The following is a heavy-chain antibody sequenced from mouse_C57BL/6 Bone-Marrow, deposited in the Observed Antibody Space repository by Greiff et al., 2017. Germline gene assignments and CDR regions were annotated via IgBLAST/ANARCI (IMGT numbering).Heavy chain of an antibody. V-gene: IGHV6-3*01. CDR2: IRLKSGNYAT. CDR3: TGQHLARDY. J-gene: IGHJ2*01. CDR1: GFTFSNYW. D-gene: IGHD3-3*01. Sequence: EVHLVESGGGLVQPGGSMKLSCVASGFTFSNYWMNWVRQSPEKGLEWVAQIRLKSGNYATHYAESVKGRFTISRDDSKSSDNLQMNNIRAEDAGIYYGTGQHLARDYWGQGTTLTVSS.